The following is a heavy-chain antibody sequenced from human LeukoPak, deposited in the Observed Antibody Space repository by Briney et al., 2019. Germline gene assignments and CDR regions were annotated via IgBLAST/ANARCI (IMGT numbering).Heavy chain of an antibody. CDR3: ARDRPTGASRVFVVQ. Sequence: KPGGSLRLSCTASGFTFSSYAMTWVRQAPGKGLEWVSSMSSGSRYLYYADSVRGRFTISRDMAKNSLYLVMNSLRAEDTAIYYCARDRPTGASRVFVVQWGQGTLVTVSS. J-gene: IGHJ4*02. D-gene: IGHD3-3*01. CDR1: GFTFSSYA. V-gene: IGHV3-21*01. CDR2: MSSGSRYL.